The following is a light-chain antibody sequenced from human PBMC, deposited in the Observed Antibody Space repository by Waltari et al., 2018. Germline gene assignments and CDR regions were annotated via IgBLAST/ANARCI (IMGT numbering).Light chain of an antibody. Sequence: DMQMTQSPSSLSESVGDRVTITCRANQSISSYLNWYQQKPGKAPQLLIYAASSLQSGVASRFSGNGSGTDFTLTISSLQPEDFATYYCQQSYSTHTFGQGTKLEIK. V-gene: IGKV1-39*01. CDR1: QSISSY. CDR3: QQSYSTHT. J-gene: IGKJ2*01. CDR2: AAS.